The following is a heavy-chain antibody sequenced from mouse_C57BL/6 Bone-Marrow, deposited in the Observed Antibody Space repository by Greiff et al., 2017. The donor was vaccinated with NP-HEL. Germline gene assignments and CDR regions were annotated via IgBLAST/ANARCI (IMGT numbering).Heavy chain of an antibody. CDR3: ARGENYDVYLYYAMDY. V-gene: IGHV1-52*01. CDR2: IDPSDSET. J-gene: IGHJ4*01. D-gene: IGHD2-3*01. Sequence: VQLQQPGAELVRPGSSVKLSCKASGYTFTSYRMHWVKQRPIQGLEWIGNIDPSDSETHYNQKFKDKATLTVDKSSSTAYMQLSSLTSEDSAVYYCARGENYDVYLYYAMDYWGQGTSVTVSS. CDR1: GYTFTSYR.